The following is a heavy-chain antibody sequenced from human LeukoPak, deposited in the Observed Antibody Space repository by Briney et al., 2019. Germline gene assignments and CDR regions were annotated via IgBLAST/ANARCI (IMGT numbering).Heavy chain of an antibody. Sequence: SETLSLACTVSGGSISSSSYYWGWIRQPPGKGLEWIGSIYYSGSTYYNPSLKSRVTISVDTSKNQFSLKLSSVTAADTAVYYCAREEGSSGSDYWGQGTLVTVSS. V-gene: IGHV4-39*07. CDR2: IYYSGST. J-gene: IGHJ4*02. CDR3: AREEGSSGSDY. CDR1: GGSISSSSYY. D-gene: IGHD6-6*01.